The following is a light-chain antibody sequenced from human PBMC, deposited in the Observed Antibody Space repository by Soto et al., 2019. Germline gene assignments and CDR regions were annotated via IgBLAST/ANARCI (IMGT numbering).Light chain of an antibody. CDR2: DAS. CDR1: QSVSSW. J-gene: IGKJ2*01. CDR3: QQYNSYPNT. Sequence: DIQMTQSPSTLSASVGDRVTITCRASQSVSSWLAWYQQKPGKAPKLLIYDASNLESGVPSTFGGSGSGTEFTLTISSLQPDDVATYFCQQYNSYPNTFGQGTKVDIK. V-gene: IGKV1-5*01.